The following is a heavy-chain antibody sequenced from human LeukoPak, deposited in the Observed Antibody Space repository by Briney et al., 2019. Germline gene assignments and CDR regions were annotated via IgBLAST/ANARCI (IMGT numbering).Heavy chain of an antibody. J-gene: IGHJ4*02. V-gene: IGHV1-3*01. CDR2: INAGNGNT. CDR3: ARDPPSYGGNSGTFDY. CDR1: GYTFTSYA. D-gene: IGHD4-23*01. Sequence: ASVKVSCKAYGYTFTSYAMHWVRQAPGQRLEWMGWINAGNGNTKYSQKFQGRVTITRDTSASTAYMELSSLRSEDTAVYYCARDPPSYGGNSGTFDYWGQGTLVTVSS.